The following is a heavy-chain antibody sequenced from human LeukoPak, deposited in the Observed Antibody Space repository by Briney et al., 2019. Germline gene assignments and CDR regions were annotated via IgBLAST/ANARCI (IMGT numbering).Heavy chain of an antibody. CDR2: INSYGSTT. J-gene: IGHJ4*02. D-gene: IGHD1-26*01. CDR1: GFTFRSHW. Sequence: GGSLRLSCAASGFTFRSHWMHWVGQAPGKGLVWVSRINSYGSTTTYADSVKGRFATSRDNAKNTLYLQMNSLRAEDTAVYYCARVVQPASGFDCWGQGTLVTVSS. CDR3: ARVVQPASGFDC. V-gene: IGHV3-74*01.